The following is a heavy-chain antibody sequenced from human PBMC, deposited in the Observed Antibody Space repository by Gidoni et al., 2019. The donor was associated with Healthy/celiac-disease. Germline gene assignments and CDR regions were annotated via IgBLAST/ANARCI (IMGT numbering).Heavy chain of an antibody. CDR3: AGHDYGDYEGVFL. D-gene: IGHD4-17*01. CDR2: ISSSSSYT. J-gene: IGHJ4*02. V-gene: IGHV3-11*06. Sequence: QVQLVASGGGLVTPGGSLRLSCAASGFTFSDYYMSWIRQAPGKGLEWVSYISSSSSYTNYADSVKGRFTISRDNAKNSLYLQMNSLRAEDTAVYYCAGHDYGDYEGVFLWGQGTLVTVSS. CDR1: GFTFSDYY.